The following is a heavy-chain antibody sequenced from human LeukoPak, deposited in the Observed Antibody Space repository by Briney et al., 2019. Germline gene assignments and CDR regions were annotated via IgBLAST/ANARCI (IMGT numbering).Heavy chain of an antibody. D-gene: IGHD3-3*01. CDR2: INHSGST. V-gene: IGHV4-34*01. Sequence: SETLSLTCAVYGGTFSGYYWSWIRQPPGKGLEWIGEINHSGSTNYNPSLKSRVTISVDTSKNQFSLELSSVTAADTAVYYCARGSRGMWWLLYRRGFDYWGQGTLVTVSS. CDR1: GGTFSGYY. J-gene: IGHJ4*02. CDR3: ARGSRGMWWLLYRRGFDY.